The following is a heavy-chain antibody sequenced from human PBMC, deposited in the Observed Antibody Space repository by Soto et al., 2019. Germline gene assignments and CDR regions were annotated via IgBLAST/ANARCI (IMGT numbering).Heavy chain of an antibody. CDR3: VKDGSSGWPYYYGMEV. CDR1: GFTFSSYG. CDR2: ISYDGSNK. J-gene: IGHJ6*04. D-gene: IGHD6-19*01. Sequence: GGSLSLSCAASGFTFSSYGMHWVRQAPGKGLEWVAVISYDGSNKYYADSLKGRFTVSRDNSKNTLYLQMSSLSAEDTAVYYCVKDGSSGWPYYYGMEVWGKGTTVTVS. V-gene: IGHV3-30*18.